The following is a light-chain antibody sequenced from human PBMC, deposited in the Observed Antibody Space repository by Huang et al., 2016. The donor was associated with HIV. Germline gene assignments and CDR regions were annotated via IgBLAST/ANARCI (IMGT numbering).Light chain of an antibody. CDR1: QRLGRN. J-gene: IGKJ2*03. V-gene: IGKV3-15*01. Sequence: ELVMTQSPATLSLSLGERATLSCRASQRLGRNLAWYQQKPGQAPRLLIYGASTRATGVPARFSGSGSGTEFTLIISSLQSEDFAVYYCQQLGYSFGRGPSWRSN. CDR3: QQLGYS. CDR2: GAS.